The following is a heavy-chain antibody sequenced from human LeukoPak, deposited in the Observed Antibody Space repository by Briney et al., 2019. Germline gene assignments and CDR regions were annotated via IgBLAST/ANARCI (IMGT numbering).Heavy chain of an antibody. CDR1: GFTFSNAW. V-gene: IGHV3-15*01. D-gene: IGHD4-17*01. CDR3: ATAGDYVYYDGMDV. Sequence: PGGSLRLSCAVSGFTFSNAWMSWVRQAPGMGLESVGRIKSKTDGGTTDYAAPVKGRFTISRDDSENTLYLQMNSLKTEDTAVYYCATAGDYVYYDGMDVWGQGTTVTVSS. J-gene: IGHJ6*02. CDR2: IKSKTDGGTT.